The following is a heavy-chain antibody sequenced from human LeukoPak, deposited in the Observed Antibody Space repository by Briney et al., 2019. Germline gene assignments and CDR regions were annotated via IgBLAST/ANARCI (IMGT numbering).Heavy chain of an antibody. V-gene: IGHV4-39*07. J-gene: IGHJ3*02. D-gene: IGHD5-24*01. CDR3: AREQPWGMATISGAFDI. CDR2: IYYSGST. Sequence: PSETLSLTCTVADGSISSSGYSWGWIRQPPGKGLEWIGSIYYSGSTNYNPSLKSRVTISVDTSKNQFSLKLSSVTAADTAVYYCAREQPWGMATISGAFDIWGQGTMVTVSS. CDR1: DGSISSSGYS.